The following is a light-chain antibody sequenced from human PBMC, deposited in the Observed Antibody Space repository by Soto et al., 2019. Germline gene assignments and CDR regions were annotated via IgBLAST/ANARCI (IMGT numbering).Light chain of an antibody. V-gene: IGKV1-5*01. Sequence: MQMPQSASTLTASVVPRVTITCRASQSISSWLAWYQQKPGKAPKLLIYDASSLESGVPSRFSVSGSGTEFTLAIRTLQSDEIATYICEQYNSDSRRFGRGTKVDIK. CDR3: EQYNSDSRR. CDR1: QSISSW. J-gene: IGKJ1*01. CDR2: DAS.